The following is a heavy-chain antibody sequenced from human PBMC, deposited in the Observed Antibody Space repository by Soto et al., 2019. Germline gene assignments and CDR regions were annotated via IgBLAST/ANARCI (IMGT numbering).Heavy chain of an antibody. CDR2: IYWDDDK. J-gene: IGHJ4*02. V-gene: IGHV2-5*02. Sequence: QITLKESGPTLVKPTQTLTLTCTFSGFSLSTSGVGVGWIRQPPGKALEWLALIYWDDDKRYSPSLKSRLTNTKDPSKHPVVLTMTNMDPVDTPTYYCAHFRDTNDYGDSVPPGAAYWGQGTLVTVSS. CDR3: AHFRDTNDYGDSVPPGAAY. CDR1: GFSLSTSGVG. D-gene: IGHD4-17*01.